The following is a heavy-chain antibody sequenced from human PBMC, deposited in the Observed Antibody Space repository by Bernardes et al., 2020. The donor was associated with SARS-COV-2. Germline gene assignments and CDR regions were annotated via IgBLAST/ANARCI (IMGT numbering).Heavy chain of an antibody. CDR2: INSTGALF. J-gene: IGHJ4*02. CDR1: GFNFNDYY. V-gene: IGHV3-11*01. CDR3: ARAHGQHGTLDY. Sequence: GGSLRLSCAASGFNFNDYYMTWVRLSPGKGLEWLSYINSTGALFHYADSVRGRFVISRDNARNSLFLQLNSLTADDTAIYYCARAHGQHGTLDYWGQGTLVTVSS.